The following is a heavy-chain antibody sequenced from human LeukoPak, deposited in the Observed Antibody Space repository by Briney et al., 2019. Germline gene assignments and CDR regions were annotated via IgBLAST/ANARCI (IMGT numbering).Heavy chain of an antibody. CDR2: INHSGST. CDR3: ARGRRYCSSTSCYIIRTHYYYYMDV. V-gene: IGHV4-34*01. CDR1: GGSFSGYY. D-gene: IGHD2-2*02. J-gene: IGHJ6*03. Sequence: SETLSLTCAVCGGSFSGYYWSWIRQPPGKGLEWIGEINHSGSTNYNPSLKSRVTISVDTSKNQFSLKLSSVTAADTAVYYCARGRRYCSSTSCYIIRTHYYYYMDVWGKGTTVTVSS.